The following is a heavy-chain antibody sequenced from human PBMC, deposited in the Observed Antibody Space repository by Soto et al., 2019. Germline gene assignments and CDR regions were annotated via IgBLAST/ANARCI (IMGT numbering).Heavy chain of an antibody. CDR1: GFTFSSYS. D-gene: IGHD3-10*01. CDR2: ISASGSSI. V-gene: IGHV3-21*01. Sequence: EVQLVESGGGLVKRGGSLRLSCAASGFTFSSYSMNWVRQAPGKGLEWVSSISASGSSIYYTDSVKGRLTISRDNAKNSLHLQMNSLRAEDTAVYYCVGSNMWFGEVTFDYWGQGTLVTVSS. CDR3: VGSNMWFGEVTFDY. J-gene: IGHJ4*02.